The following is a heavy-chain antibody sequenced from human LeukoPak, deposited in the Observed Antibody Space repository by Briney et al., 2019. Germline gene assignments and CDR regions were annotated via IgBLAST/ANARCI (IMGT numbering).Heavy chain of an antibody. CDR3: ARPIRDGYNDYYYYYMDV. Sequence: SETLSLTCTASVGSISSYYFSWIRHPPGKGLDWIGYIYTIGRTNYNPSLKSRFTISVDTSKNQFSLKLSSVTAADTAVYYCARPIRDGYNDYYYYYMDVWGKGTTVTVSS. V-gene: IGHV4-4*09. CDR2: IYTIGRT. CDR1: VGSISSYY. J-gene: IGHJ6*03. D-gene: IGHD5-24*01.